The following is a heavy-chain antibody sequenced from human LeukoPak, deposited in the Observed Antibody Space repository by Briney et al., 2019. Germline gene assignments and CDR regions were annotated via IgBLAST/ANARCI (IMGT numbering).Heavy chain of an antibody. D-gene: IGHD3-9*01. V-gene: IGHV3-23*01. J-gene: IGHJ4*02. CDR1: GFTFSSYV. CDR3: VKDHLDWGSSFDS. Sequence: GGSLRLSCAASGFTFSSYVMRWVRQAPGKGLEWVSAISGSGGSTHHADFVKGRFIISGDNSKNTLYVQMNSLRAEDTAVYYCVKDHLDWGSSFDSWGQGTLVIVSS. CDR2: ISGSGGST.